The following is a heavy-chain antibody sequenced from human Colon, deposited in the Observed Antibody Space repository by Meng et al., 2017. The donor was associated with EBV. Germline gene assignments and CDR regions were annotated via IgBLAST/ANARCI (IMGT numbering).Heavy chain of an antibody. CDR3: SRGVDSYKLGNL. D-gene: IGHD7-27*01. CDR2: IHPSGSI. Sequence: QVHPQQWGAGLLKPSGTLSLACVVYGGSLSDYYCSWIRQPPGRGLEWIGEIHPSGSIFYNPSLQSRVTISVDTSKNQFSLNLNSVTAADTAVYFCSRGVDSYKLGNLWGRGTLVTVSS. J-gene: IGHJ2*01. V-gene: IGHV4-34*02. CDR1: GGSLSDYY.